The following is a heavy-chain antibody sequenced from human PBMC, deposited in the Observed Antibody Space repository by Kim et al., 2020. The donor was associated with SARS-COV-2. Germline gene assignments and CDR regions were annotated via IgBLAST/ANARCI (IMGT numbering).Heavy chain of an antibody. Sequence: SETLSLTCAVYGGSFSGYYWSWIRQPPGKGLEWIGEINHSGSTNYNPSLKSRVTISVDTSKNQFSLKLSSVTAADTAVYYCARGPEIVVVAATPLDYWGQGTLVTVSS. D-gene: IGHD2-15*01. CDR2: INHSGST. V-gene: IGHV4-34*01. CDR1: GGSFSGYY. CDR3: ARGPEIVVVAATPLDY. J-gene: IGHJ4*02.